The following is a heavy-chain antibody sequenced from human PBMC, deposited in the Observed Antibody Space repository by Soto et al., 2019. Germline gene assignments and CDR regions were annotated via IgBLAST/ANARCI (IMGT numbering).Heavy chain of an antibody. D-gene: IGHD1-7*01. CDR1: GYTFRGHA. V-gene: IGHV1-3*01. J-gene: IGHJ6*02. Sequence: ASVKLSCTPSGYTFRGHALHWLRQATALRPWWLGRMNAGNSKTYHYEKYEGRVTVTRDTVAATVNMELTSLTSEDMGCYYCGREQAGTRYRMDVWGQGTTVTGSS. CDR3: GREQAGTRYRMDV. CDR2: MNAGNSKT.